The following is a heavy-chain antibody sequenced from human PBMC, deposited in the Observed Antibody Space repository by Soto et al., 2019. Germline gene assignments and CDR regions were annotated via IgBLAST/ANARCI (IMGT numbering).Heavy chain of an antibody. V-gene: IGHV3-21*01. J-gene: IGHJ6*02. Sequence: GGSLRLSCVTSGFTFSAYGFHWVLQAPLPVPEWVSSISSSSSYIYYADSVKGRFTISRDNDKNSLYLQMNSLRAEDTAVYDCAREMGGHNWNYGLYDYYGMDVWGQGTTVSVTS. D-gene: IGHD1-7*01. CDR1: GFTFSAYG. CDR2: ISSSSSYI. CDR3: AREMGGHNWNYGLYDYYGMDV.